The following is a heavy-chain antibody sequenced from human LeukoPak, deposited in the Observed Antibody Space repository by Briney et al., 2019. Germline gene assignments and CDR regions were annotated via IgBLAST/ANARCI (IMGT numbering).Heavy chain of an antibody. V-gene: IGHV1-8*01. J-gene: IGHJ3*02. CDR2: MNPNSGNT. CDR1: GYTFTKND. Sequence: ASMKVSCKASGYTFTKNDINWVRQATGQGLEWMGWMNPNSGNTACAQKFQGRVTMTRNTSTSTAYMELSSLRSEDTAVYYCARDPTVTDAFDIWGQGTMVTVSS. D-gene: IGHD4-17*01. CDR3: ARDPTVTDAFDI.